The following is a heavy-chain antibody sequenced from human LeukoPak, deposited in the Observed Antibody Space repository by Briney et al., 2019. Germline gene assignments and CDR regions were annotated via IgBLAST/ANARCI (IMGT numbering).Heavy chain of an antibody. CDR3: ARDRGRLKN. J-gene: IGHJ4*02. CDR1: VFTFSSYS. CDR2: ISSSSSTR. Sequence: PGGSLRLSCSASVFTFSSYSMNWVRQAPGKGLEWVSYISSSSSTRYYADSVKGRFTISRDNAKNSLFLQMNSLRAEDTAVYYCARDRGRLKNWGQGTLVTVSS. V-gene: IGHV3-48*04.